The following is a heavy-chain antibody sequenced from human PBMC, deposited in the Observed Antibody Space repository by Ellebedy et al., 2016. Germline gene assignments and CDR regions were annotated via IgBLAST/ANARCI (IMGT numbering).Heavy chain of an antibody. J-gene: IGHJ4*02. V-gene: IGHV4-31*03. CDR1: GGSISSGGYY. CDR3: ARGRRGRFLKWLLHYIFDY. CDR2: IYYSGST. D-gene: IGHD3-3*01. Sequence: SETLSLXXTVSGGSISSGGYYWSWIRQHPGKGLEWIGYIYYSGSTYYNPSLKSRVTISVDTSKNQFSLKLSSVTAADTAVYYCARGRRGRFLKWLLHYIFDYWGQGTLVTVSS.